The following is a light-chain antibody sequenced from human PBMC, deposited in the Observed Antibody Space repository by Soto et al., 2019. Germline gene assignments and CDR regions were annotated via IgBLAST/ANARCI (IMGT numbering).Light chain of an antibody. J-gene: IGKJ5*01. CDR3: QQYNNWS. CDR2: AAS. CDR1: QSVGSN. Sequence: EMVMTQSPATLSVSPGERTTHFCGASQSVGSNLAWYQQKPGQAPRLLIYAASTRATGIPARFSGSGSGTEFTLTISSLQSEDFAVYYCQQYNNWSFGQGTRLEI. V-gene: IGKV3-15*01.